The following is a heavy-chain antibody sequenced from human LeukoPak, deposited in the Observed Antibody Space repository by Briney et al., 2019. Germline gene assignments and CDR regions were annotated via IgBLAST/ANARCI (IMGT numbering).Heavy chain of an antibody. CDR2: FDPEVGET. Sequence: ASVKVSCKVSGYTLTELSMHWVRQAPGKGLEWMGGFDPEVGETIYAQKFQGRVTMTEDTSTDTAYMELSSLRSEDTAVYYCATDLMIANKYYYYGMDVWGQGTTVTVSS. V-gene: IGHV1-24*01. CDR3: ATDLMIANKYYYYGMDV. D-gene: IGHD3-22*01. J-gene: IGHJ6*02. CDR1: GYTLTELS.